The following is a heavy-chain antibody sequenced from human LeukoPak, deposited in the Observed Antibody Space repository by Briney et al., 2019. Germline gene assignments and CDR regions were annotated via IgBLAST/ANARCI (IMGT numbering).Heavy chain of an antibody. D-gene: IGHD4-17*01. Sequence: SETLSLTCTVSGGSISSTTYYWGCIRQPPEKGLEWIGSIYYSGSTYYNPSLKSRVTMSVDTSKNQFSLNLSSVTAADTAVYYCARLYGDYYFDYWGQGTLVTVSS. CDR1: GGSISSTTYY. J-gene: IGHJ4*02. V-gene: IGHV4-39*01. CDR3: ARLYGDYYFDY. CDR2: IYYSGST.